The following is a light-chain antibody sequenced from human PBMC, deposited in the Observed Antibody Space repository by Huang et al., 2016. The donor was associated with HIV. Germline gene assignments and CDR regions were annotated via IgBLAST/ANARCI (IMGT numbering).Light chain of an antibody. CDR3: QQPGS. V-gene: IGKV3-11*01. CDR1: QSVGGY. J-gene: IGKJ2*01. CDR2: DTS. Sequence: EIVLTQSPATLSLSPGERATLSCRASQSVGGYLAWYQQKPGQAPRLLIYDTSTRATGIPARFRGSGSETDFTLTISSIEPEDFAVYYCQQPGSFGQGTKVDIK.